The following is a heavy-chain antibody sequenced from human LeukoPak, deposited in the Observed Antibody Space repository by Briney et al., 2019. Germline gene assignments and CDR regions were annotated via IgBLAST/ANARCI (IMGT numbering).Heavy chain of an antibody. CDR2: ISGSDDST. D-gene: IGHD5-24*01. V-gene: IGHV3-23*01. J-gene: IGHJ4*02. CDR1: GFTFSSYG. CDR3: AKLQMSGNAAGY. Sequence: PGGSLRLSCAASGFTFSSYGMNWVRQAPGKGLEWVSGISGSDDSTYYADSVKGRFTISRDNSKNTLYLQMNSLRAKDTAVYFCAKLQMSGNAAGYWGQGTLVTVSS.